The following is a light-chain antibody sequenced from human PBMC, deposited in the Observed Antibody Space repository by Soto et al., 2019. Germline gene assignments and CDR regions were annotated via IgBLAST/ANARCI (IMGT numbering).Light chain of an antibody. Sequence: EIVRTQSPGTLSLSPGESATLSCRASQSVSSSYLAWYQQKPGQDPSLLIYGASRRATGIPDRFTGSGFGTDFTLTISRLEPEDFAVYYCQQYDSSPITFGQGNDWRL. CDR2: GAS. J-gene: IGKJ5*01. V-gene: IGKV3-20*01. CDR3: QQYDSSPIT. CDR1: QSVSSSY.